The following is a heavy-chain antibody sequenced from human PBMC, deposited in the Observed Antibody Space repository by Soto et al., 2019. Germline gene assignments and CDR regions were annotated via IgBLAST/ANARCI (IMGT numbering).Heavy chain of an antibody. D-gene: IGHD3-16*01. J-gene: IGHJ4*02. CDR2: IYYSGST. V-gene: IGHV4-61*03. Sequence: SETLSLTCTVSGGSVSSGSYYWSWIRQPPGKGLEWIGYIYYSGSTNYNPSLKSRVTISSDASTNHFSLTVTSVTAADTAIYYCARHLGPTGVMDWGKGLLVTVSS. CDR3: ARHLGPTGVMD. CDR1: GGSVSSGSYY.